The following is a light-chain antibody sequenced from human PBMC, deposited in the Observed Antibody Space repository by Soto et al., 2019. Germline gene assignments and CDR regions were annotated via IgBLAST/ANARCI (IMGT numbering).Light chain of an antibody. CDR1: SSDVGGYNY. V-gene: IGLV2-14*01. CDR3: TSYTGSTTLDV. CDR2: EAS. J-gene: IGLJ1*01. Sequence: QSVLTQPASVSGSPGRSITISCTGTSSDVGGYNYVSWYQQHPHKAPKLIIYEASNRPTAVPNRFSGSKSGHTASLTISGLQSEDDADYFCTSYTGSTTLDVFGTGPNVTVL.